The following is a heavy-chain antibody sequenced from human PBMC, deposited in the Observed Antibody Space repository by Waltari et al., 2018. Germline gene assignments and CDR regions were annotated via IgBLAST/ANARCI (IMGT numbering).Heavy chain of an antibody. D-gene: IGHD2-15*01. J-gene: IGHJ4*02. V-gene: IGHV3-23*01. CDR3: ANWRDRLLKWAGY. Sequence: EVQLLESGGGLVQPGGSLRLSGTASGLTFSRNAMSWVRQAPGKGLEWVSASSGSGGSTSYADSVKGRFTISRDNSKNTLYLQMNSLRAEDTAVYYCANWRDRLLKWAGYWGQGTLVTVSS. CDR2: SSGSGGST. CDR1: GLTFSRNA.